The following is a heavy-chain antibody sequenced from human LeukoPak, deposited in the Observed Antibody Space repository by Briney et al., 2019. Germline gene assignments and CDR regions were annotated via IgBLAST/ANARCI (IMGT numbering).Heavy chain of an antibody. J-gene: IGHJ5*02. Sequence: QPGGSLRLSCAASGFTFDDYAMHWVRQAPGKGLEWVSLISGDGGSTYYADSVRGRFTISRDNSKNSLYLQMNSLRTEDTALYYCAKDKRLRRGFDPWGQGTLVTVSS. V-gene: IGHV3-43*02. CDR3: AKDKRLRRGFDP. CDR1: GFTFDDYA. CDR2: ISGDGGST. D-gene: IGHD5-24*01.